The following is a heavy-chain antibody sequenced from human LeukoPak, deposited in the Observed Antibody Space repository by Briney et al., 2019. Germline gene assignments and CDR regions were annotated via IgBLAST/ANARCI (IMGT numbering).Heavy chain of an antibody. V-gene: IGHV4-59*01. CDR3: ARDTLAAAGNFRVVYYFAMDV. D-gene: IGHD6-13*01. J-gene: IGHJ6*02. CDR1: GGSINDYY. Sequence: PSETLSLTCAVSGGSINDYYWSWVRQAPGKGLEWIGYIYYSGSTNYNPSLKSRVTISVDTSKNQFSLKLSSVTAADTAVYYCARDTLAAAGNFRVVYYFAMDVWGQGTTVTVSS. CDR2: IYYSGST.